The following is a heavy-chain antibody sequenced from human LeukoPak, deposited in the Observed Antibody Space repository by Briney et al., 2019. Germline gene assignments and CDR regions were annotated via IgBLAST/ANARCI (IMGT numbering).Heavy chain of an antibody. CDR2: IYYSGST. CDR3: ARLEDWFDP. D-gene: IGHD2-15*01. J-gene: IGHJ5*02. CDR1: GGSISSSSYY. V-gene: IGHV4-39*01. Sequence: MSSETLSLTCTVSGGSISSSSYYWGWIRQPPGKGLEWIGGIYYSGSTYYNPSLKSRVTISVDTSKNQFSLKLSSVTAADTAVYYCARLEDWFDPWGQGTLVTVSS.